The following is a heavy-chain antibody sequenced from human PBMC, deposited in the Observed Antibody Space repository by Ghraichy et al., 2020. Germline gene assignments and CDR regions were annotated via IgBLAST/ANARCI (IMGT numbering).Heavy chain of an antibody. D-gene: IGHD6-13*01. V-gene: IGHV1-8*02. CDR3: ARGGAAAGQYYFDY. CDR2: MNANSGNT. CDR1: GYTFTTYD. J-gene: IGHJ4*02. Sequence: ASVKVSCKASGYTFTTYDINWVRQATGQWLEWMGWMNANSGNTGYAQKFQGRVTITRNTSISTAYMELSSLRSEDTAVYYCARGGAAAGQYYFDYWGQGTLVTVSS.